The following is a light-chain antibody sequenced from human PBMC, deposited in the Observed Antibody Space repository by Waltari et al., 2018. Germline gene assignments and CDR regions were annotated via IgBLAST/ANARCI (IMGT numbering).Light chain of an antibody. V-gene: IGLV3-19*01. CDR1: SLRRYY. CDR3: HSRETFSTRL. CDR2: GPD. Sequence: SSDLTQDPSLSVALGQTVRITCQGDSLRRYYASWYQHRPGQAPILVLYGPDNRPSGIPDRFSGSTSGNTASLTITGAQAEDEADYYCHSRETFSTRLFGGGTRLTV. J-gene: IGLJ2*01.